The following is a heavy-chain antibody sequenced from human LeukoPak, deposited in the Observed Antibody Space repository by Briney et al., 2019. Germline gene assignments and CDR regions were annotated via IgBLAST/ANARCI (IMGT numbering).Heavy chain of an antibody. CDR2: IYYSGST. CDR1: GGSISSSSYY. J-gene: IGHJ3*02. Sequence: SETLSLTCTVSGGSISSSSYYWGWIRQPPGKGLEWIGSIYYSGSTYYNPSLKSRVTIFVDTSKNQFSLKLSFVTAADTAVYYCAKGIRYLSFNDAFDIWGQGTMVTVSS. V-gene: IGHV4-39*01. CDR3: AKGIRYLSFNDAFDI. D-gene: IGHD3-9*01.